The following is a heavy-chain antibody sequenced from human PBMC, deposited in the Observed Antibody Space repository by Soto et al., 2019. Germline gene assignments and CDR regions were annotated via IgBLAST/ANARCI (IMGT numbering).Heavy chain of an antibody. D-gene: IGHD2-2*01. CDR1: GFTFDDHG. J-gene: IGHJ6*02. CDR3: ARVVLQYQPGWLGSYYYYGMDV. V-gene: IGHV3-20*04. CDR2: ISWNGATT. Sequence: PGGSLRLSCAASGFTFDDHGMTWVRQAPGKGLEWVSGISWNGATTGYADSVKGRFTISRDNAKNSLYLQMNSLRAEDTAVYYCARVVLQYQPGWLGSYYYYGMDVWGQGTTVTVSS.